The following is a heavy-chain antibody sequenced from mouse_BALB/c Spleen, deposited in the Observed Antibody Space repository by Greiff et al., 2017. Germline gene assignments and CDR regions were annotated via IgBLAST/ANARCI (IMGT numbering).Heavy chain of an antibody. Sequence: EVQLVESGGGLVQPGGSLRLSCATSGFTFTDYYMSWVRQPPGKALEWLGFIRNKANGYTTEYSASVKGRFTISRDNSQSILYLQMNTLRAEDSATYYCARDMRGKAMEYWGQETSVTVSS. J-gene: IGHJ4*01. CDR2: IRNKANGYTT. CDR1: GFTFTDYY. D-gene: IGHD2-1*01. CDR3: ARDMRGKAMEY. V-gene: IGHV7-3*02.